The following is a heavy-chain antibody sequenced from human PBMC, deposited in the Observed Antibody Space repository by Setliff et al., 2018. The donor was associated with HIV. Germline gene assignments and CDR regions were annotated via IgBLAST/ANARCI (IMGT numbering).Heavy chain of an antibody. CDR2: IYASGST. J-gene: IGHJ4*02. D-gene: IGHD4-17*01. CDR3: AKGAGFYGDYTFDH. V-gene: IGHV4-61*10. Sequence: SETLSLTCTVSGGSINSGSYYWNWIRQPAGKGLEWIGHIYASGSTNYNPSLQSRVSISMDASKNKFSLKVTSVTSADTTVYYCAKGAGFYGDYTFDHWGQGRQVTVSS. CDR1: GGSINSGSYY.